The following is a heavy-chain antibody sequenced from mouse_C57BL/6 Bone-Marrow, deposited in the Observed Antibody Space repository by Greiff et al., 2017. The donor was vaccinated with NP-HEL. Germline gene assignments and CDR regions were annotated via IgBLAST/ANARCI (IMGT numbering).Heavy chain of an antibody. CDR1: GFTFSSYG. V-gene: IGHV5-6*01. J-gene: IGHJ4*01. CDR3: ATFNWGYAMDY. D-gene: IGHD4-1*01. Sequence: EVKVVESGGDLVKPGGSLKLSCAASGFTFSSYGMSWVRQTPDKRLEWVATISSGGSYTYYPDSVKGRFTISRDNAKNTLYLQMSSLKSEDTAMYYCATFNWGYAMDYWGQGTSVTVSS. CDR2: ISSGGSYT.